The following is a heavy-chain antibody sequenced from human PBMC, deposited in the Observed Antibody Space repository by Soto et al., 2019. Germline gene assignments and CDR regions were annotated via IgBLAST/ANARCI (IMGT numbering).Heavy chain of an antibody. V-gene: IGHV4-59*08. CDR2: IYYSGST. D-gene: IGHD1-20*01. Sequence: SETLSLTCTVSGGSISSYYWSWIRQPPGKGLEWIGYIYYSGSTNYNPSLKSRVTISVDTSKNQFSLKLSSVTAADAAVYYCAGWYNWNDATAYNWFDPWGQGTLVTVSS. CDR1: GGSISSYY. CDR3: AGWYNWNDATAYNWFDP. J-gene: IGHJ5*02.